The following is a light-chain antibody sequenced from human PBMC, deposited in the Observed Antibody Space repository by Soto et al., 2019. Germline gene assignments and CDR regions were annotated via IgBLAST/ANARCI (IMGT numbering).Light chain of an antibody. CDR1: QSVSSY. J-gene: IGKJ4*01. Sequence: EIVLTQSPATLSLSPGERATLSCRASQSVSSYLAWYQQKPGQAPRLLIYDASNRSTGIPARFSGSGSGTDFTLTISSLEPEDFAVYYGHQRSNWPPLTFGGGTKVEIK. CDR2: DAS. CDR3: HQRSNWPPLT. V-gene: IGKV3-11*01.